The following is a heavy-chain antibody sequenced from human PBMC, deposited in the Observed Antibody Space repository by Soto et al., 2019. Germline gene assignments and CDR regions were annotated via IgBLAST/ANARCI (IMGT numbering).Heavy chain of an antibody. D-gene: IGHD3-9*01. CDR3: AKDLNYDILTGYHPYYYYGMDV. CDR2: ISYDGSNK. V-gene: IGHV3-30*18. Sequence: GGSLRLSCAASGFTFSSYGMHWVRQAPGKGLEWVAVISYDGSNKYYADSVKGRFTISRDNSKNTLYLQMNSLRAEDTAVYYCAKDLNYDILTGYHPYYYYGMDVWGQGTTVTVSS. J-gene: IGHJ6*02. CDR1: GFTFSSYG.